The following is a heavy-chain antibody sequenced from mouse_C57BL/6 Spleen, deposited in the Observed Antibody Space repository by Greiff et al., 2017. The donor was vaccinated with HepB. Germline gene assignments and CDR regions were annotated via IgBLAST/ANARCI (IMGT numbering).Heavy chain of an antibody. Sequence: EVKLMESGGGLVQPGGSLSLSCAASGFTSTDYYMSWVRQPPGKALEWLGFIRNKANGYTTEYSASVKGRFTISRDNSQSILYLQMNALRAEDSATYYCARYYGNSNWYFDVWGTGTTVTVSS. D-gene: IGHD2-1*01. CDR1: GFTSTDYY. J-gene: IGHJ1*03. V-gene: IGHV7-3*01. CDR2: IRNKANGYTT. CDR3: ARYYGNSNWYFDV.